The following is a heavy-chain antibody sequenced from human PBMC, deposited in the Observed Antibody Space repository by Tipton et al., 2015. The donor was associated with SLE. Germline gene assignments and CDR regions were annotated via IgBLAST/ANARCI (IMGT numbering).Heavy chain of an antibody. J-gene: IGHJ4*02. CDR2: VYYSGAT. CDR1: CGSIRSNSNY. D-gene: IGHD5/OR15-5a*01. CDR3: ARSVRV. V-gene: IGHV4-39*07. Sequence: TLSLTCTVSCGSIRSNSNYWGWIRQPPGKGLEYIGSVYYSGATYYNWSLKSRVVISIDTSKSQFSRQLSSVTAADTAVYYCARSVRVWGQGILFTVSS.